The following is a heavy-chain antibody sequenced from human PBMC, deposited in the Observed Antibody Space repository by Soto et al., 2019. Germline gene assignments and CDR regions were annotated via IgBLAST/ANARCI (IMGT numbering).Heavy chain of an antibody. CDR2: ISYDGSSK. J-gene: IGHJ5*02. D-gene: IGHD4-17*01. CDR1: GFTFSSYA. Sequence: QVQLVESGGGVVQPGRSLRLSCAASGFTFSSYAMHWVRHAPGKGLEWVAVISYDGSSKYYADSVKGRFTISRDNSKNTLYLQMNSLRAEDTAVYYCARHSNYGDYVSWGQGTLVTVSS. CDR3: ARHSNYGDYVS. V-gene: IGHV3-30*03.